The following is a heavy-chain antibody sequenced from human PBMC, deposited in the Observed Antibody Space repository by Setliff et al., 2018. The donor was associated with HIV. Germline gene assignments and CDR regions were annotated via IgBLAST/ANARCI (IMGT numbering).Heavy chain of an antibody. CDR1: GGSISSYC. J-gene: IGHJ5*02. V-gene: IGHV4-4*09. CDR3: ARRIDNSGSFPDKNWFDT. CDR2: IFSSGST. D-gene: IGHD3-10*01. Sequence: SETLSLTCTVSGGSISSYCWNWIRQSPGRGLEWIGFIFSSGSTKYNPSLQSRVTMSIDTSKNQFSLRLTSVTAADTAVYYCARRIDNSGSFPDKNWFDTWGQGSLVTV.